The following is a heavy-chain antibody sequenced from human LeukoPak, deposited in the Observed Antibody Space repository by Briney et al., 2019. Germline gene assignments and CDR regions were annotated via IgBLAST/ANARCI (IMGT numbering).Heavy chain of an antibody. CDR3: ARSKGIAAAGRFDP. D-gene: IGHD6-13*01. Sequence: PSETLSLTCTVSGGSISSSSYYWGWIRQPPGKGLEWIGSIYYSGSTHYNPSLKSRVTISVDTSKNQFSLKLSSVTAADTAVYYCARSKGIAAAGRFDPWGQGTLVTVSS. V-gene: IGHV4-39*01. CDR2: IYYSGST. CDR1: GGSISSSSYY. J-gene: IGHJ5*02.